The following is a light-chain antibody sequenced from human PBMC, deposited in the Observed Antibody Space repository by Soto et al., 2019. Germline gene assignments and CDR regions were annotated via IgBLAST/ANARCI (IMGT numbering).Light chain of an antibody. CDR1: RRDVGGYNY. CDR2: EVT. Sequence: QSVLTQPPSASGSPGQSVRISCTGTRRDVGGYNYVAWYQQHPGKAPKLMIYEVTKRPSGVPDRFSGSKSGNTAFLTVSGLQPGDDADYYCSSYVGSDVFVFGTGTKVTVL. CDR3: SSYVGSDVFV. J-gene: IGLJ1*01. V-gene: IGLV2-8*01.